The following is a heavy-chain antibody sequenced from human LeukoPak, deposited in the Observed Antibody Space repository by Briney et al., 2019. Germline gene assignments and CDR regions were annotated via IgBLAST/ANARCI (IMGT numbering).Heavy chain of an antibody. CDR3: AKSGYYGSGSFWAFDY. CDR1: GFTFDDYA. V-gene: IGHV3-9*01. Sequence: GGSLRLSCAASGFTFDDYAMHRVRQAPGKGLEWVSGISWNSGSIGYADSVKGRFTISRDNAKNSLYLQMNSLRAEDTALYYCAKSGYYGSGSFWAFDYWGQGTLVTVSS. D-gene: IGHD3-10*01. J-gene: IGHJ4*02. CDR2: ISWNSGSI.